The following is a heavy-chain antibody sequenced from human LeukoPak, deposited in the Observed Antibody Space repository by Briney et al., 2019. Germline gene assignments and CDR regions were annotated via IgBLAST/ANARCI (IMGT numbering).Heavy chain of an antibody. D-gene: IGHD3-3*01. V-gene: IGHV6-1*01. J-gene: IGHJ4*02. Sequence: SQTLSLTCAISGDSVSSNSAAWNWIRQSPSRGFEWLGRTFYRSKWYNDYAVSVKSRITINPDTSKNQVSLQLNSVTPEDTAVYYCARETSFRYYDIWSGWDYWGQGTLVTVSS. CDR2: TFYRSKWYN. CDR3: ARETSFRYYDIWSGWDY. CDR1: GDSVSSNSAA.